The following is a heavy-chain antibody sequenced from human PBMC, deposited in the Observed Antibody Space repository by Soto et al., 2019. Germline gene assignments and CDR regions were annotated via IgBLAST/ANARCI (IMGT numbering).Heavy chain of an antibody. D-gene: IGHD6-19*01. J-gene: IGHJ4*02. Sequence: EVQLVESGGGLVQPGGSLRLSCAASGFTFSSYSMKWVRQAPGKGLEWVSYISSSSSTIHYADSVKGRSTISRDNAKNSLYLQKNSLRAEETAVYYCARGEQWPLWGQGPLVTVSS. CDR1: GFTFSSYS. V-gene: IGHV3-48*01. CDR2: ISSSSSTI. CDR3: ARGEQWPL.